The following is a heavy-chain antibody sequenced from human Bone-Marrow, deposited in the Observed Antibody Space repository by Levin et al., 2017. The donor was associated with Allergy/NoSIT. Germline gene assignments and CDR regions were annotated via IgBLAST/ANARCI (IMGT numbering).Heavy chain of an antibody. D-gene: IGHD2-2*03. V-gene: IGHV3-30*01. J-gene: IGHJ4*02. CDR3: ARDRRKVEIVVVPAAFYFDY. CDR1: GFTFSSFA. Sequence: LSLTCAASGFTFSSFAMHWVRQAPGKGLEWVAIISYDGNNKNYADSVKGRFTISRDNSKNTMFLQMNSLRAEDTAVYYCARDRRKVEIVVVPAAFYFDYWGQGTLVTVSS. CDR2: ISYDGNNK.